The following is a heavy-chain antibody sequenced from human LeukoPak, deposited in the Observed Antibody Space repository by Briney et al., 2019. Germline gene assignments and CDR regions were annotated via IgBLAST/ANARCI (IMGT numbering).Heavy chain of an antibody. CDR2: IYHSGST. Sequence: SGTLSLTCAISGGSISSSNWWSWVRQPPGKGLEWIGEIYHSGSTNYSPSLKSRVTISVDKSKNQFSLKVTSVTAADTAVYYCARASSGSYYFDSWGQGTLVTVSS. CDR1: GGSISSSNW. CDR3: ARASSGSYYFDS. D-gene: IGHD1-26*01. V-gene: IGHV4-4*02. J-gene: IGHJ4*02.